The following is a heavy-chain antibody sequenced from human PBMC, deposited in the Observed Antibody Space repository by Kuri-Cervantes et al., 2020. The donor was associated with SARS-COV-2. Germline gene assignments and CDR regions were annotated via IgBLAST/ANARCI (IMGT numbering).Heavy chain of an antibody. V-gene: IGHV4-39*01. J-gene: IGHJ3*02. CDR3: VTSLPRSGWDGEDAFDI. Sequence: SETLSLTCTVSGDSITSSSYCWGWIRQPPGKGLEWIGNIYNSGSTYYNPSLKSRVTISVDTSKKQFSLRLSSVTAADAAVYYCVTSLPRSGWDGEDAFDIWGQGTMVTVSS. CDR2: IYNSGST. CDR1: GDSITSSSYC. D-gene: IGHD6-19*01.